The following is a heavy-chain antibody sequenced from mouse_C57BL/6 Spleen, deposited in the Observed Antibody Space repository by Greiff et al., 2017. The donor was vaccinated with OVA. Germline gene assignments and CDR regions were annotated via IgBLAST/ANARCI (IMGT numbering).Heavy chain of an antibody. J-gene: IGHJ2*01. CDR3: AREKGGYSSFDY. CDR2: IDPEDGDT. CDR1: GFNIKDYY. D-gene: IGHD2-3*01. V-gene: IGHV14-1*01. Sequence: VQLQQSGAELVRPGASVKLSCTASGFNIKDYYMHWVKQRPEQGLEWIGRIDPEDGDTEYAPKFQGKATMTADTSSNTAYLQLSSLTSEDTAIYYCAREKGGYSSFDYWGQGTTLTVSS.